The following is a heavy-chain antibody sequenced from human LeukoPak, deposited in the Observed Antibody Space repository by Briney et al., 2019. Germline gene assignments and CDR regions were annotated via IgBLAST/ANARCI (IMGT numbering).Heavy chain of an antibody. CDR2: IIPIFGTA. J-gene: IGHJ4*02. CDR1: GGTFSSYA. V-gene: IGHV1-69*13. Sequence: GASVKVSCKASGGTFSSYAISWVRQAPGQGLEWMRGIIPIFGTANYAQKFQGRVTITADESTSTAYMELSSLRSEDTAVYYCAKAVPLDYGDDYLAPYYFDYWGPGTLVTVSS. D-gene: IGHD4-17*01. CDR3: AKAVPLDYGDDYLAPYYFDY.